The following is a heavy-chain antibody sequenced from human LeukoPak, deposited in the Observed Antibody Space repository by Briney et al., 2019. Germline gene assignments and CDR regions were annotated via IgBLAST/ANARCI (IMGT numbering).Heavy chain of an antibody. D-gene: IGHD3-10*01. Sequence: PGGSLRLSCAASGFSFSDSPMSWIRQPPGKGLEWIGYIYYSGSTNYNPSLKSRVTISVDTSKNQFSLKLSSVTAADTAVYYCARSYYGSGSQPTYYYYYYYMDVWGKGTTVTVSS. V-gene: IGHV4-59*08. CDR3: ARSYYGSGSQPTYYYYYYYMDV. J-gene: IGHJ6*03. CDR1: GFSFSDSP. CDR2: IYYSGST.